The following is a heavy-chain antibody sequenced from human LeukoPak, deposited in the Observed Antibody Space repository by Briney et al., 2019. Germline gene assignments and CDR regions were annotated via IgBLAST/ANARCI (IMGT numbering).Heavy chain of an antibody. J-gene: IGHJ4*02. D-gene: IGHD5-24*01. Sequence: GGSLRLSCVASGFPFSSYWMTWVRQAPGKGLEWVANIKQDGSKKSYVDFVKGRFTISRDNAKNSLYLQMNSLRAEDTAIYYCTRVGYIDEGIDYWGQGTLVTVSS. CDR3: TRVGYIDEGIDY. CDR1: GFPFSSYW. CDR2: IKQDGSKK. V-gene: IGHV3-7*04.